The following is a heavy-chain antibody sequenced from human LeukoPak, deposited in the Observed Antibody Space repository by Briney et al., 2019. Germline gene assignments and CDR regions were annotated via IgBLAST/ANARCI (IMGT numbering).Heavy chain of an antibody. CDR1: GFTCDDYA. J-gene: IGHJ4*02. CDR3: AKDISWSAAAPFDY. Sequence: PGGSLRLSCAASGFTCDDYAMHWVRQAPGKVLEWVSGISWNSGSIGYADSVKGRFTISRDNAKNSLYLQMNSLRAEDTALYYCAKDISWSAAAPFDYWGQGTLVTVSS. V-gene: IGHV3-9*01. D-gene: IGHD6-13*01. CDR2: ISWNSGSI.